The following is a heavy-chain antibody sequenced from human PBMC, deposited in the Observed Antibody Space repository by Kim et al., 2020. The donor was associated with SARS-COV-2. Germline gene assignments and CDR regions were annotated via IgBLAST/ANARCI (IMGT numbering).Heavy chain of an antibody. CDR3: ARGFDYIWGSYRDYYSDY. J-gene: IGHJ4*02. V-gene: IGHV3-23*01. Sequence: GGSLRLSCAASGFTFSTFAMTWVRQAPGKGLEWVSTISGSGRGTYYADSVKGRFTISRDNSKSTVYLQLNSLRAEDTAVYYCARGFDYIWGSYRDYYSDYWGQGTLVTVSS. CDR2: ISGSGRGT. D-gene: IGHD3-16*02. CDR1: GFTFSTFA.